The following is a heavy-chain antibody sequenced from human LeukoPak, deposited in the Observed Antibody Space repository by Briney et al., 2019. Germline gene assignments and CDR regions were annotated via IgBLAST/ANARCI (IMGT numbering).Heavy chain of an antibody. CDR2: IRYDSTTK. V-gene: IGHV3-30*02. J-gene: IGHJ4*02. D-gene: IGHD6-13*01. CDR1: GFIFSSYG. CDR3: AKVVGIAIDY. Sequence: GSLKLSCAASGFIFSSYGMHWVRQAPGKGLEWVAFIRYDSTTKYYADSVKGRFTISRDNSKNTLYLQMNSLRPEDTAVYSCAKVVGIAIDYWGQGTLVTVSS.